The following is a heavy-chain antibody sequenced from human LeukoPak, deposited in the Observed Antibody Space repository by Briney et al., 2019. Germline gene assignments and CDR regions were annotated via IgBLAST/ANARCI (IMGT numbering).Heavy chain of an antibody. Sequence: PGGSLRLSCAASGFTLSSYSMNWVRQAPGKGLEWVSSISSDSNYIYYADSVKGRFTISRDNARNSLYLQMNSLRAEDTAVYYCARDYSGYSNYWGQGTLVTVSS. CDR3: ARDYSGYSNY. CDR1: GFTLSSYS. V-gene: IGHV3-21*01. CDR2: ISSDSNYI. J-gene: IGHJ4*02. D-gene: IGHD4-11*01.